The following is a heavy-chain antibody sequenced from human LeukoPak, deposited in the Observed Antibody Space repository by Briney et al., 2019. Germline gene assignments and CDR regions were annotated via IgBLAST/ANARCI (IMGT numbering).Heavy chain of an antibody. V-gene: IGHV3-20*04. Sequence: GGSLRLSCAASGFTFDDYGMSLVRQAPGKGLEWVSGINWNGGSTGYADSVKGRFTISRDNAKNSLYLQMNSLRAEDTALYYCARGSTYYYDRSGYYFIDYWGQGTLVTVSS. D-gene: IGHD3-22*01. CDR2: INWNGGST. CDR3: ARGSTYYYDRSGYYFIDY. CDR1: GFTFDDYG. J-gene: IGHJ4*02.